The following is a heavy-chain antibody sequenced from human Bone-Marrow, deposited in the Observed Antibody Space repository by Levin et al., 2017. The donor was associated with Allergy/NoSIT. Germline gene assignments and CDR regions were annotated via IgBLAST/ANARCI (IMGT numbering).Heavy chain of an antibody. CDR1: GDSISGGTYY. CDR2: IFRGGST. J-gene: IGHJ4*02. Sequence: LRLSCTVSGDSISGGTYYWSWIRQPAGTGLEWIGRIFRGGSTNYNPSLESRVTISVDTSKNQFSLKLKSVSAADTAVYYCARDALAGDPFMIDFWGQGTLVTVSS. V-gene: IGHV4-61*02. CDR3: ARDALAGDPFMIDF. D-gene: IGHD6-19*01.